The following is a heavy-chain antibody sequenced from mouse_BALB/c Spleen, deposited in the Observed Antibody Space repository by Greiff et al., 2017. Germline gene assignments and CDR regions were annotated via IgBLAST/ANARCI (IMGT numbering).Heavy chain of an antibody. CDR3: ARNKDYRYSWFAY. J-gene: IGHJ3*01. D-gene: IGHD2-14*01. Sequence: EVQLQESGAELVRPGALVKLSCKASGFNIKDYYMHWVKQRPEQGLEWIGWIDPENGNTIYDPKFQGKASITADTSSNTAYLQLSSLTSEDTAVYYCARNKDYRYSWFAYWGQGTLVTVSA. CDR2: IDPENGNT. V-gene: IGHV14-1*02. CDR1: GFNIKDYY.